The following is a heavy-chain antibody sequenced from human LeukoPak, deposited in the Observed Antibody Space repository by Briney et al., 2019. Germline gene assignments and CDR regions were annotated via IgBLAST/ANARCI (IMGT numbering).Heavy chain of an antibody. D-gene: IGHD2-2*01. V-gene: IGHV3-48*03. Sequence: GGSLRLSCVASGITFRSYEMIWIRQAPGKGLEWGAYISGSGSTTYYADSVRGRFTTSRDNAENSLYLKMNNLRAEDTAIYYCAREREDCSSSSCYEEFDCWGQGTLVTVSS. CDR1: GITFRSYE. CDR3: AREREDCSSSSCYEEFDC. CDR2: ISGSGSTT. J-gene: IGHJ4*02.